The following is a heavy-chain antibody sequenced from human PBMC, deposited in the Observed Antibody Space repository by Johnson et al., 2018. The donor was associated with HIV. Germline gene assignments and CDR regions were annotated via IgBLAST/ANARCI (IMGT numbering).Heavy chain of an antibody. CDR3: AKSVVVVLVGDNDDAFDI. CDR1: GFTFSSYA. CDR2: ISYDGRNK. Sequence: QVQLVESGGGVVQPGRSLRLSCAASGFTFSSYAMHWVRQAPGKGLEWVAVISYDGRNKYYADSVKGRFTISRDNSKNPLSLQMNNLTSEDTAVYYCAKSVVVVLVGDNDDAFDIWGQGTMVTVSS. J-gene: IGHJ3*02. D-gene: IGHD2-21*01. V-gene: IGHV3-30-3*02.